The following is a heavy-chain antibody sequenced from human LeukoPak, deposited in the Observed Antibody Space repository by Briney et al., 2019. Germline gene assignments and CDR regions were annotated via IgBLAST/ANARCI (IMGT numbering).Heavy chain of an antibody. Sequence: GASVKVSCKASGGTFSSYAISWVRQAPGQGLEWMGGIIPIFGAANYAQKFQGRVTITADESTSTAYMELSSLRSADTAVYYCARSLGPNNWFDPWGQGTLVTVSP. D-gene: IGHD3-16*01. V-gene: IGHV1-69*13. CDR3: ARSLGPNNWFDP. CDR1: GGTFSSYA. J-gene: IGHJ5*02. CDR2: IIPIFGAA.